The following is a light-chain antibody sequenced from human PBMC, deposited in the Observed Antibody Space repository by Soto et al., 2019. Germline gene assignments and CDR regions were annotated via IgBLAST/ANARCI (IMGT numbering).Light chain of an antibody. J-gene: IGLJ3*02. CDR2: EVN. V-gene: IGLV2-14*01. CDR3: FSYSDISPRV. Sequence: QSALTQPASVSGSPGQSITISCTGTRSYVGGYHYVSWFQQHPGKAPKLLIYEVNHRPSGVSSRFSGYKSGNTASLTISGLQADDEADYYCFSYSDISPRVFGGGTKVTVL. CDR1: RSYVGGYHY.